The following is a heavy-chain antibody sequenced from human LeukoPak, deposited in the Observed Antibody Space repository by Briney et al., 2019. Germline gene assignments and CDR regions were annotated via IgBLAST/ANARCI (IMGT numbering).Heavy chain of an antibody. J-gene: IGHJ4*02. Sequence: PSETLSLTCAVYGGSFSGYYWSWIRQPPGKGLEWIGEINRSGSTNYNPSLKSRVTISVDTSKNQFSLKLSSVTAADTAVYYCARGLRGSYYRSLAYWGQGTLVTVSS. D-gene: IGHD1-26*01. CDR2: INRSGST. CDR3: ARGLRGSYYRSLAY. CDR1: GGSFSGYY. V-gene: IGHV4-34*01.